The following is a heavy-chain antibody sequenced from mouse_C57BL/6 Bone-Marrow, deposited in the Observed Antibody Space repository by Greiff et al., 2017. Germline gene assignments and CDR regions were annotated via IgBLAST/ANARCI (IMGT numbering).Heavy chain of an antibody. CDR1: GYSFTGYY. V-gene: IGHV1-42*01. CDR3: ARCYDYDVGWYFDV. J-gene: IGHJ1*03. D-gene: IGHD2-4*01. CDR2: INPSTGGT. Sequence: VQLQQSGPELVKPGASVKISCKASGYSFTGYYMNWVKQSPEKSLEWIGEINPSTGGTTYNQKFKAKATLTVDKSSSTAYMQLKSLTSEDSAVDYCARCYDYDVGWYFDVWGTGTTVTVSS.